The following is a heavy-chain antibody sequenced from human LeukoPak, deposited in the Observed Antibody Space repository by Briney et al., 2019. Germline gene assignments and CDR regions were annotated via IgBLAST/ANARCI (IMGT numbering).Heavy chain of an antibody. CDR1: GFTFSSYG. CDR2: ISYDGSNK. CDR3: ARETGDWYSDL. Sequence: GGSLRLSCAASGFTFSSYGMHWVRQAPGKGLEWVAVISYDGSNKYYADSVKGRFTISRDNSKNTLYLQMNSLRAEDTAVYYCARETGDWYSDLWGRGTLVTVSS. J-gene: IGHJ2*01. D-gene: IGHD1-14*01. V-gene: IGHV3-30*03.